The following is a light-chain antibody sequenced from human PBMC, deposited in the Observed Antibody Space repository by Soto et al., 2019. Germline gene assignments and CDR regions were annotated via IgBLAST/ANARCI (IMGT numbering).Light chain of an antibody. J-gene: IGKJ4*01. Sequence: DIVLRQSPDNLSLSPVERATRSCRASQSISRTLAWYQQKSGQPPRLLIYDASTRATGFPARFSGSGSGTEFTLTISSLQSEDFAVYYCQQYNNWPLTFGGGTKVDIK. CDR3: QQYNNWPLT. V-gene: IGKV3D-15*01. CDR2: DAS. CDR1: QSISRT.